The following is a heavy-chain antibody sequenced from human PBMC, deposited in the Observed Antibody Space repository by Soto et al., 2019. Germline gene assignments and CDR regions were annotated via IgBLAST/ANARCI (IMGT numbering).Heavy chain of an antibody. D-gene: IGHD3-10*01. V-gene: IGHV1-69*06. J-gene: IGHJ4*02. CDR2: IIPIFGTA. CDR3: ARARGSSGSYNSYFDY. CDR1: GGTFSSYA. Sequence: SVKVSCKASGGTFSSYAISWVRQAPGQGLEWMGGIIPIFGTANYAQKFQGRVTITADKSTSTAYMELSSLRSEDTAVYYCARARGSSGSYNSYFDYWGQGTLVTVSA.